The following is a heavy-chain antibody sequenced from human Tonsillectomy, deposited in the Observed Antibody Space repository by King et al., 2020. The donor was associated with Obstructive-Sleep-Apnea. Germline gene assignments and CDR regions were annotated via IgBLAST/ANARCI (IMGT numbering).Heavy chain of an antibody. V-gene: IGHV3-15*01. Sequence: QLVQSGGGLVKPGGSLRLSCAVSGFTFSNAWMNWVRQAPGKGLEGVGRIKSKTDGGTTDYAAPVKGRFTISRDDSKNTLYLQMNSLKTEDTAVYFCTTGLRFGEFPDSWGQGTLVTVSS. D-gene: IGHD3-10*01. CDR2: IKSKTDGGTT. CDR3: TTGLRFGEFPDS. CDR1: GFTFSNAW. J-gene: IGHJ4*02.